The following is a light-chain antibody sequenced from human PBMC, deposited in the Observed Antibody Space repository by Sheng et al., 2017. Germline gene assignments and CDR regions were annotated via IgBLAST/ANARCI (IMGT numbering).Light chain of an antibody. CDR3: QQSYSIPYS. CDR2: CV. V-gene: IGKV1-39*01. Sequence: DIQMTQFPSSLSASVGDSLTITCRASQGIATYLNWYQHKPGRAPRAPDLCCVQFVKSGVPPRFSGSGSGTHFTLTITSLQPEDVGTYSCQQSYSIPYSFGHGDXPGDQ. CDR1: QGIATY. J-gene: IGKJ2*03.